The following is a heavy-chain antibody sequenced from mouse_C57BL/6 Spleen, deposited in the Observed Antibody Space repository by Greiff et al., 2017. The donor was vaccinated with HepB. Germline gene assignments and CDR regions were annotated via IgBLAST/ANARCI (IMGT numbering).Heavy chain of an antibody. CDR3: ARIPAQATGYFDY. V-gene: IGHV1-7*01. CDR2: INPSSGYT. CDR1: GYTFTSYW. J-gene: IGHJ2*01. D-gene: IGHD3-2*02. Sequence: QVQLKQSGAELAKPGASVKLSCKASGYTFTSYWMHWVKQRPGQGLEWIGYINPSSGYTKYNQKFKDKATLTADKSSSTAYMQLSSLTYEDSAVYYCARIPAQATGYFDYWGQGTTLTVSS.